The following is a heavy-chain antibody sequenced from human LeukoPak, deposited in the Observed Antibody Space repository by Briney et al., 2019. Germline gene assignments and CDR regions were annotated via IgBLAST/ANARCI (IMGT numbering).Heavy chain of an antibody. V-gene: IGHV3-7*01. CDR2: IKQDGSEK. Sequence: GGSLRLSCAASGFTFSSYWMSWVRQAPGKGLEWVANIKQDGSEKYYVDSVKGGFTISRDNAKNSLYLQMNSLRAEDTAVYYCAKFSSGWYYFDYWGQGTLVTVSS. J-gene: IGHJ4*02. CDR3: AKFSSGWYYFDY. CDR1: GFTFSSYW. D-gene: IGHD6-19*01.